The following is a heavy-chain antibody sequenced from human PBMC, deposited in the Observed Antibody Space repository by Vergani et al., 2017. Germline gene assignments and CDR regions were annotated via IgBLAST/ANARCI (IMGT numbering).Heavy chain of an antibody. J-gene: IGHJ4*02. V-gene: IGHV3-30*18. CDR3: VKDRWELLEGYYFDY. CDR2: ISYDGGNK. Sequence: QVQLVESGGGVVQPGRSLRLSCAASGFTFSSYGMHWVRQAPGKGLGWVAVISYDGGNKYYAESVKGRFTISRDNSKNTLYLQMNSLRAEDTAVYYCVKDRWELLEGYYFDYWGQGTLVTVSS. CDR1: GFTFSSYG. D-gene: IGHD1-26*01.